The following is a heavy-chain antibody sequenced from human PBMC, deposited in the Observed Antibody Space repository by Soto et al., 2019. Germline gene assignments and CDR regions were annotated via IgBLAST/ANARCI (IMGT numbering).Heavy chain of an antibody. CDR3: ARDLHDYVSFRFDP. J-gene: IGHJ5*02. D-gene: IGHD3-16*01. CDR2: IYYSGST. V-gene: IGHV4-59*01. CDR1: GGSISSYY. Sequence: SETLCLTCTVSGGSISSYYWSWIRQPPGKGLEWIGYIYYSGSTNYNPSLKSRVTISVDASKNQFSLKLSSVTAADTAVYYCARDLHDYVSFRFDPWGQGTLVTVSS.